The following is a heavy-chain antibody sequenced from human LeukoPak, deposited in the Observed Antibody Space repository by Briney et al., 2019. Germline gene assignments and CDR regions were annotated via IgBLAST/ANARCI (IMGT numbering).Heavy chain of an antibody. D-gene: IGHD2-15*01. J-gene: IGHJ4*02. CDR1: GFTSSSYG. Sequence: GGSLRLSCAASGFTSSSYGMHWVRQAPGKGLEWVAVISYDGSNKYYADSVKGRFTISRDNSKNTLYLQMNSLRAEDTAVYYCAREVVALDYWGQGTLVTVSS. CDR2: ISYDGSNK. CDR3: AREVVALDY. V-gene: IGHV3-30*03.